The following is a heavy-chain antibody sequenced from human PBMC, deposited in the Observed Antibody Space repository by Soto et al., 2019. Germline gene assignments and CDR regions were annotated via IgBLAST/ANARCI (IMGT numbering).Heavy chain of an antibody. J-gene: IGHJ4*02. V-gene: IGHV5-51*01. CDR3: ARRKDPWDYFDY. CDR2: IYPGDSDT. CDR1: GDSFSSYW. Sequence: PREALKISCRGSGDSFSSYWRGWVLQMPGKGLEWMGIIYPGDSDTRYSPSFQGQVTISADKSISTAYLQWSSLKASDTAMYYCARRKDPWDYFDYWGQGTLVTVSS. D-gene: IGHD1-26*01.